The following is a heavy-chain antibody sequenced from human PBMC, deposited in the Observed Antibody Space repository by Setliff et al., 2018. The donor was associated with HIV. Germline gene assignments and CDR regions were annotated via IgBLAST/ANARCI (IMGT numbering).Heavy chain of an antibody. Sequence: NPSETLSLTCAVSGGSISSDNWWNWVRQPPGKGLEWIGETYHTGSTNYNPSLKSRATISVDKSKNQFSLTLSSVTAADTAVYYCARGRTTLTDAFDIWGLGTTVTVSS. CDR1: GGSISSDNW. D-gene: IGHD4-17*01. J-gene: IGHJ3*02. V-gene: IGHV4-4*02. CDR3: ARGRTTLTDAFDI. CDR2: TYHTGST.